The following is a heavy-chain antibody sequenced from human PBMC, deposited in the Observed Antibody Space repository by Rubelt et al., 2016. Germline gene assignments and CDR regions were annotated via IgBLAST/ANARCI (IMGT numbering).Heavy chain of an antibody. Sequence: QVQLVQSGAEVKKPGSSVKVSCKASGGTFSSYAISWVRQAPGHGLEWMGGIRTYNGNTNYAQKLQGRVTMTTDTSTSTAYMELRSLRSDDTAMYFCARGYCSSANCLFNWFDPWGQGTLVTVSS. CDR1: GGTFSSYA. J-gene: IGHJ5*02. D-gene: IGHD2-2*01. CDR2: IRTYNGNT. V-gene: IGHV1-18*01. CDR3: ARGYCSSANCLFNWFDP.